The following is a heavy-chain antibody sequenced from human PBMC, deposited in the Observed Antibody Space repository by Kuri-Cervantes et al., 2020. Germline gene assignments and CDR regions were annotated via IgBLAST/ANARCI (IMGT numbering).Heavy chain of an antibody. Sequence: GGSLRLSCAASGFTFSDYYMSWIRQAPGKGLEWVSYISSSGSTIYYADSVKGRFTISRDNAKNSLYLQMNSLRAEDTAVYYCAREVSILDSRFFDYWGQGTLVTVSS. CDR1: GFTFSDYY. V-gene: IGHV3-11*04. J-gene: IGHJ4*02. D-gene: IGHD5/OR15-5a*01. CDR2: ISSSGSTI. CDR3: AREVSILDSRFFDY.